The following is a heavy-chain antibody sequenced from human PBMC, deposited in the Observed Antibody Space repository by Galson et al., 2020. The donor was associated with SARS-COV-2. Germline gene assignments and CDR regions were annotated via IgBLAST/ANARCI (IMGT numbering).Heavy chain of an antibody. Sequence: GGSLRLSCAASGFTFDDYAMHWVRQAPGKGLEWVSGISWNSGSIGYADSVKGRFTISRDNAKNSLYLQMNSLRAEDTALYYCAKDIRVRGTSHCIGTWCQGTLVTVSS. CDR2: ISWNSGSI. V-gene: IGHV3-9*01. J-gene: IGHJ5*02. CDR3: AKDIRVRGTSHCIGT. D-gene: IGHD2-2*01. CDR1: GFTFDDYA.